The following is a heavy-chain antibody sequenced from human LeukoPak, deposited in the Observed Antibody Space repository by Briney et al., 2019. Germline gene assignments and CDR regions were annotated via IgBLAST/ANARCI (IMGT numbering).Heavy chain of an antibody. V-gene: IGHV4-59*12. CDR1: GGSTGSDY. Sequence: SETLSLTCTVSGGSTGSDYWSWIRQPPGKGLEWIAYVYYSGVTSYNPSLKSRVAISIDTSKNQFSLKLSSVTAADTAVYYCARVSSSWYSLYYYYYYGMDVWGQGTTVTVSS. CDR2: VYYSGVT. CDR3: ARVSSSWYSLYYYYYYGMDV. D-gene: IGHD6-13*01. J-gene: IGHJ6*02.